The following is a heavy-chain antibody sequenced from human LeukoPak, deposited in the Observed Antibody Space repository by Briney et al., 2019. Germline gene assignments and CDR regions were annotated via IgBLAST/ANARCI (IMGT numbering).Heavy chain of an antibody. V-gene: IGHV4-59*01. Sequence: SETLSLTCTVSGGSISSYYWSWIRQPPGKGLGWIGYIYYSGSTNYNPSLKSRVTISVDTSKNQFSLKLSSVTAADTAVYYCARVAPTSDAFDIWGQGTMVTVSS. CDR1: GGSISSYY. CDR2: IYYSGST. J-gene: IGHJ3*02. CDR3: ARVAPTSDAFDI.